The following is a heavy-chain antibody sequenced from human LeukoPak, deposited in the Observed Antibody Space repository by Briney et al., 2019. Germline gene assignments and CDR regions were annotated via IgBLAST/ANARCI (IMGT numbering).Heavy chain of an antibody. CDR2: ISAYNGNT. V-gene: IGHV1-18*01. D-gene: IGHD6-6*01. CDR1: GYTFTSYG. J-gene: IGHJ1*01. Sequence: GASVKVSCKASGYTFTSYGISWVRQAPGQGLEWMGRISAYNGNTNYAQKLQGRVTMTTDTSTSTAYMELRSLRSDDTAVYYCARHQASGSSSQNPEYFQHWGQGTLGTVSS. CDR3: ARHQASGSSSQNPEYFQH.